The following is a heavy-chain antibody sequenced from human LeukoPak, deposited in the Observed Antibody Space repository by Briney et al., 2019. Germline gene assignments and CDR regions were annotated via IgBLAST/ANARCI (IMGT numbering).Heavy chain of an antibody. D-gene: IGHD3-10*01. CDR1: GFTFSSYW. CDR3: ATLWFGSGIDFDY. V-gene: IGHV3-74*01. J-gene: IGHJ4*02. CDR2: IDTDGSTT. Sequence: GGSLRLSCAASGFTFSSYWMHWVRQAPGKGLVWVSRIDTDGSTTSYADSVRGRFTISRDNAKNTLYLQMNSLRAEDTAVYYCATLWFGSGIDFDYWGQGSLVTVSS.